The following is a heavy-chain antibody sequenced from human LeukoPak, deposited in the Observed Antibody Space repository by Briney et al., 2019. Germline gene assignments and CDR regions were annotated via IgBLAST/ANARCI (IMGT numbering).Heavy chain of an antibody. CDR2: ISSSGSTM. CDR1: GFTFSSYE. Sequence: GGSLRLSCAASGFTFSSYEMNWVRQAPGKGLEWVSYISSSGSTMYFADSVKVRFTISKDNAKNLLYLQMNSLRAEDTAVYYCARRGPMGFYYGAGSSYFDYWGQGTLVTVSS. D-gene: IGHD3-10*01. V-gene: IGHV3-48*03. J-gene: IGHJ4*02. CDR3: ARRGPMGFYYGAGSSYFDY.